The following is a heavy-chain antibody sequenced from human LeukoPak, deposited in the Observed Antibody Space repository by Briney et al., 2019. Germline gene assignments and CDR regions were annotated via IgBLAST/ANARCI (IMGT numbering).Heavy chain of an antibody. D-gene: IGHD3-10*01. CDR3: ARDRWFGGVDEPQLLIHPEGMDV. Sequence: GASVKVSCKASGYTFTSYAMHWVRQAPGQRLEWMGWINAGNGNTKYSQKFQGRVTITRDTSASTAYMELSSLRSEDTAVYYCARDRWFGGVDEPQLLIHPEGMDVWGQGTTVTVSS. J-gene: IGHJ6*02. CDR1: GYTFTSYA. CDR2: INAGNGNT. V-gene: IGHV1-3*01.